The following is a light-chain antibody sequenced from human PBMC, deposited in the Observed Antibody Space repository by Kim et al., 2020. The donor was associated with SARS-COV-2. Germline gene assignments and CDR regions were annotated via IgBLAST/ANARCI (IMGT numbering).Light chain of an antibody. J-gene: IGKJ1*01. Sequence: ASLGDTVTISCRAGQTIGTNLAWYQQKPGKAPKLLIYDVSTLKSGVPSRFRGSGSGTEFTLTVSSLQPDDFATYYCQEYDHYPWTFGPGTKVDIK. CDR3: QEYDHYPWT. CDR1: QTIGTN. CDR2: DVS. V-gene: IGKV1-5*03.